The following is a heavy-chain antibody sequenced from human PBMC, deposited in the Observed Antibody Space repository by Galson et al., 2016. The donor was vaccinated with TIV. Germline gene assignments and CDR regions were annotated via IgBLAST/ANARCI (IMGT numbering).Heavy chain of an antibody. J-gene: IGHJ4*02. D-gene: IGHD1-26*01. V-gene: IGHV3-74*03. Sequence: SLRLSCAASGFTFSFYWMHWVRQAPGKGLVWLSRINSDGSTTTYVDSVEGRFTISRDNAKNTLYLQMNSLRAEDTAIYYCARGEEGPLVGSKPFDYWGQGALVTVSS. CDR1: GFTFSFYW. CDR2: INSDGSTT. CDR3: ARGEEGPLVGSKPFDY.